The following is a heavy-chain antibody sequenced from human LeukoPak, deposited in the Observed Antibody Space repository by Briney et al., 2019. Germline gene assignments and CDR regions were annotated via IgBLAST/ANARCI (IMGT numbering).Heavy chain of an antibody. CDR3: ARDRDSRWDFDL. CDR1: GFTSSTYW. Sequence: GGSLRLSYAASGFTSSTYWMSWVRQARGKGLEWVASIKQDGSETYYVDSVKGRFTLSRDNAKTSLYLQMNSLRADDTAVYYCARDRDSRWDFDLWGRGTLVTVSS. D-gene: IGHD3-22*01. V-gene: IGHV3-7*01. CDR2: IKQDGSET. J-gene: IGHJ2*01.